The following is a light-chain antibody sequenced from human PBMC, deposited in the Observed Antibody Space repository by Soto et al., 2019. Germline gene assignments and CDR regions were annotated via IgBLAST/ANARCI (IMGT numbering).Light chain of an antibody. CDR1: QSVSSS. J-gene: IGKJ1*01. CDR2: DAS. CDR3: QQRSNWPWT. V-gene: IGKV3-11*01. Sequence: EIVLTQSPATLSLSPGERATLSCWASQSVSSSLAWYQHKPGQAPRLLIYDASNRATGIPARFSGSGSGTDFTLTISSLEPEDFAVYYCQQRSNWPWTFGQGTKVDIK.